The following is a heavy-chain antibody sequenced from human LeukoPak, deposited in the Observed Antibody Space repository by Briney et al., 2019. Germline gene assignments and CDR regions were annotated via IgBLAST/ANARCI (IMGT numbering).Heavy chain of an antibody. V-gene: IGHV3-21*01. CDR3: AKCGYSHGLYYYYYMDV. D-gene: IGHD5-18*01. CDR1: GFTFSRYS. CDR2: ISSGSSYV. Sequence: GGSLRLSCAVSGFTFSRYSMNWVRRAPGKGLQWVSSISSGSSYVYYSDSVKGRFNISRDNAKNSLFLQMNFLRAEDTAVYYCAKCGYSHGLYYYYYMDVWGKGTTVTVSS. J-gene: IGHJ6*03.